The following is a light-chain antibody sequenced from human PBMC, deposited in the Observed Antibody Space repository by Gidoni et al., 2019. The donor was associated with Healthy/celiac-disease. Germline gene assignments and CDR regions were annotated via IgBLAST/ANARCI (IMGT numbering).Light chain of an antibody. CDR3: LLYYGGAHWV. Sequence: QTVVTQEPSLTVSPGGTVPLTFASITAAVTSGYYPNWSQQKPGQAPRALIDSTSNNHSWTPARFSGSLLGGKAALTLSGVQPEDEAEYYCLLYYGGAHWVFGGGTKLTVL. V-gene: IGLV7-43*01. CDR2: STS. CDR1: TAAVTSGYY. J-gene: IGLJ3*02.